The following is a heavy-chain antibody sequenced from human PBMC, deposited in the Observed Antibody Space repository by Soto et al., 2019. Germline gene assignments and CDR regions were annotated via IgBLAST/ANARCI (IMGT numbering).Heavy chain of an antibody. J-gene: IGHJ6*02. Sequence: ASVKVSCKASGGTFSSYAISWVRQAPGQGLEWMGGIIPIFGTANYAQKFQGRVTITADKSTSTAYMELSSLRSEDTAVYYCARDPEVLRYFDWLPIPPPWGDGYGMDVWGQGTTVTVSS. D-gene: IGHD3-9*01. CDR2: IIPIFGTA. CDR3: ARDPEVLRYFDWLPIPPPWGDGYGMDV. CDR1: GGTFSSYA. V-gene: IGHV1-69*06.